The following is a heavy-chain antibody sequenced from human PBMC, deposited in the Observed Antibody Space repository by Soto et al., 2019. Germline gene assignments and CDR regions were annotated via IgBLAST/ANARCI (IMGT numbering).Heavy chain of an antibody. CDR2: ISSSSSYI. Sequence: GGSLRLSCAASGFTFSSYSMNWVRQAPGKGLEWVSSISSSSSYIYYADSVKGRFTISRDNAKNSLYLQMVNLRAEDTAVYYCARDHPNRNYGTCFDYWGQGTPVTVSS. D-gene: IGHD1-7*01. CDR1: GFTFSSYS. V-gene: IGHV3-21*01. J-gene: IGHJ4*02. CDR3: ARDHPNRNYGTCFDY.